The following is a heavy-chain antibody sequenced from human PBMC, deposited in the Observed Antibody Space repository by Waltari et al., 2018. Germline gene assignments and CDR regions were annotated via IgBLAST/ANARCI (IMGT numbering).Heavy chain of an antibody. CDR2: SRDGTDST. Sequence: EEQLLESGGGLVQPGGSLSLSCAVSGFTIRDYAMTWGRQVPGKGVKWVSTSRDGTDSTYYAESVKGRCTISRDNVKNILYLHINKLRAEDTALYYCATMADGGVGNWFFDSWGQGTLVTVSS. D-gene: IGHD3-16*01. J-gene: IGHJ4*02. CDR1: GFTIRDYA. CDR3: ATMADGGVGNWFFDS. V-gene: IGHV3-23*01.